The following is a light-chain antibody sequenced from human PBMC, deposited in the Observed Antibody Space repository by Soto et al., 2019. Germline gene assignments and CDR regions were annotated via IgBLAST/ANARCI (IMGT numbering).Light chain of an antibody. J-gene: IGKJ1*01. CDR2: AAS. CDR1: QSISNY. CDR3: QQSFSPLWT. Sequence: DIQMTQCPSSLSASVGDRVTITCRASQSISNYLNWYQQKPGKAPKLLIYAASSMQSGVPSRFSGSGSETAFTLTISSLQPDDSATYYCQQSFSPLWTFGQGTKVEV. V-gene: IGKV1-39*01.